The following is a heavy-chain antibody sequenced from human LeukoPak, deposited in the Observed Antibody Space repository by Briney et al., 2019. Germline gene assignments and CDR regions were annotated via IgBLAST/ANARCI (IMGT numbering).Heavy chain of an antibody. Sequence: GGSLRLSCAASGFTFSSYAMSWVRQAPGKGLEGVSAISGSGGSTYYADSVKGRVTISRDNSKNTLYLQMNSLRAEDTAVYYCAKDFWKVYGSGKGAFDIWGQGTMVTVSS. V-gene: IGHV3-23*01. D-gene: IGHD3-10*01. CDR3: AKDFWKVYGSGKGAFDI. CDR1: GFTFSSYA. J-gene: IGHJ3*02. CDR2: ISGSGGST.